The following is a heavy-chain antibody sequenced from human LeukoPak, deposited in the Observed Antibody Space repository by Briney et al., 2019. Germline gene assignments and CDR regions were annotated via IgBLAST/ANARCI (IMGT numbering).Heavy chain of an antibody. V-gene: IGHV3-11*03. D-gene: IGHD3-10*01. CDR1: GFTFSDYY. CDR2: ISSSSSYK. J-gene: IGHJ3*02. CDR3: ASGGYYYGSDDAFDI. Sequence: GGSLRLSCAASGFTFSDYYMSWIRQAPGKGRQWVSYISSSSSYKNYADSVKGRFTISSDNAKNSLYLQINSLRAADTAVYYCASGGYYYGSDDAFDIWGQGTMVTVSS.